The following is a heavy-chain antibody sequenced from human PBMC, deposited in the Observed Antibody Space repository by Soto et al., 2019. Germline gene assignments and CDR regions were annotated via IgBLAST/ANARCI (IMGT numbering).Heavy chain of an antibody. D-gene: IGHD2-2*02. CDR2: IKYSGTT. CDR1: GASVGSGGYY. J-gene: IGHJ6*02. CDR3: ARVPIACTSASCYNHYYYSMDV. Sequence: PSETLSLTCTVSGASVGSGGYYWSWIRQVPGKGLEWIGYIKYSGTTHYSPSLKSRVNISFDKSKNQFSLNLTSATAADTAVYYCARVPIACTSASCYNHYYYSMDVWGQGATVTVSS. V-gene: IGHV4-31*03.